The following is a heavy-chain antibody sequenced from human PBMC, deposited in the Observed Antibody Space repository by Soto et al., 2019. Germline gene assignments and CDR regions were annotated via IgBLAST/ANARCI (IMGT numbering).Heavy chain of an antibody. Sequence: SGFTFSSYSMNWVRQAPGKGLEWVSSISSSSSYIYYADSVKGRFTISRDNAKNSLYLQMNSLRAEDTAVYYCARDHLRPFDPWGQGTLVTVSS. D-gene: IGHD4-17*01. CDR1: GFTFSSYS. V-gene: IGHV3-21*01. J-gene: IGHJ5*02. CDR2: ISSSSSYI. CDR3: ARDHLRPFDP.